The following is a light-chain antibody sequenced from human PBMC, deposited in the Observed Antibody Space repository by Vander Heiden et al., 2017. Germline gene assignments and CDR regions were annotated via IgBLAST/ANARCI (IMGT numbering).Light chain of an antibody. V-gene: IGLV2-14*01. J-gene: IGLJ1*01. CDR1: SSDVGGYNC. CDR3: SSYTSSSTRV. Sequence: QSAMNQPAHVSGSHGQAITISCTGTSSDVGGYNCVSWYQQHPCKSLKPLIYEVRNRPSGVSNRFSVSKSGNTASLTISGRQAEVEADYYCSSYTSSSTRVFGTGTKVTVL. CDR2: EVR.